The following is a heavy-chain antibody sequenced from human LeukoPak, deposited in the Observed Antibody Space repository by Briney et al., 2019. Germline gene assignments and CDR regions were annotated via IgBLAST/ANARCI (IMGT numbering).Heavy chain of an antibody. V-gene: IGHV4-34*01. CDR1: GGSFSGYY. J-gene: IGHJ4*02. D-gene: IGHD6-13*01. CDR2: INHSGST. CDR3: ANSYSSSWYLDY. Sequence: PSETLSLTCAVYGGSFSGYYWSWIRQPPGKGLEWIGEINHSGSTNYNPSLKSRVTMSVDTSKNQFSLKLSSVTAADTAVYYCANSYSSSWYLDYWGQGTLVTVSS.